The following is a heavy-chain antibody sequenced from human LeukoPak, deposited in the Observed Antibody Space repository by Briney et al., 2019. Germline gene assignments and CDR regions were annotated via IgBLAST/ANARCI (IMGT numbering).Heavy chain of an antibody. CDR3: ARGLEHGNYYYYMDV. D-gene: IGHD1/OR15-1a*01. J-gene: IGHJ6*03. Sequence: SVRVSCKASGGTFSSYAISWVRQAPGQGLEWMGGIIPIFDTANYAQKFQGRVTITADKSTSTAYMELSSLRSEDTAVYYCARGLEHGNYYYYMDVWGKGTTVTVSS. V-gene: IGHV1-69*06. CDR1: GGTFSSYA. CDR2: IIPIFDTA.